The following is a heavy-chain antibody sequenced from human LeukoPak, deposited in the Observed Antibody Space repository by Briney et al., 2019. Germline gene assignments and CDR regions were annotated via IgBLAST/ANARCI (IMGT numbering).Heavy chain of an antibody. J-gene: IGHJ3*02. CDR2: ISSSSSTI. CDR3: ARDGVYDILTGYYYDAFDI. CDR1: GFTFSSYS. Sequence: GGSLRLSCAASGFTFSSYSMNWVRQAPGKGLEWVSYISSSSSTIYYADSVKGRFTISRDNAKNSLYLQMNSLRAEDTAVYYCARDGVYDILTGYYYDAFDIWGQGTMVTVSS. D-gene: IGHD3-9*01. V-gene: IGHV3-48*04.